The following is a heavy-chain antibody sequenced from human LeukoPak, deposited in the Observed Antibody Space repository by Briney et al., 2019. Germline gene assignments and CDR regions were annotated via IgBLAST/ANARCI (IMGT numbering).Heavy chain of an antibody. CDR3: AKGRVGAYDY. V-gene: IGHV3-9*01. D-gene: IGHD1-26*01. CDR1: GFTFDDYA. J-gene: IGHJ4*02. CDR2: ISWNSGSI. Sequence: GGSLRLSCVVSGFTFDDYAMHWVRQAPGKGLEWVSGISWNSGSIGYADSVKGRFTISRDNAKNSLYLQMNSLRAEDTALYYCAKGRVGAYDYWGQGTLVTVSS.